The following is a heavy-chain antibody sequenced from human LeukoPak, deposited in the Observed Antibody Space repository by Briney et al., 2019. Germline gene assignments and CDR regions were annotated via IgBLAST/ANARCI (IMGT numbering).Heavy chain of an antibody. V-gene: IGHV3-48*04. D-gene: IGHD3-10*01. J-gene: IGHJ4*02. CDR1: GFTFSSYW. CDR2: ISSSSSTI. CDR3: AKDAGSGSYTALIGY. Sequence: GGSLRLSCAASGFTFSSYWMHWVRQAPGKGLVWVSYISSSSSTIYYADSVKGRFSISRDNAKNSLYLQMNSLRAEDTAVYYCAKDAGSGSYTALIGYWGQGTLVTVSS.